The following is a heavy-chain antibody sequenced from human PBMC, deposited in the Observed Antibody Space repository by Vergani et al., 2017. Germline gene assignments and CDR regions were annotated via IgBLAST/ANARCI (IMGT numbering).Heavy chain of an antibody. Sequence: EVQLVESGGGLVKPGGSLRLSCAASGFTFSSYSMNWVRQAPGKGLEWVSSISSSSSYIYYADSVKGRFTISRDNAKNSLYLQMNSLRAEDTAVYYCANALWNFYYGMDVWGQGTTVTVSS. J-gene: IGHJ6*02. CDR2: ISSSSSYI. D-gene: IGHD3-10*01. CDR3: ANALWNFYYGMDV. V-gene: IGHV3-21*01. CDR1: GFTFSSYS.